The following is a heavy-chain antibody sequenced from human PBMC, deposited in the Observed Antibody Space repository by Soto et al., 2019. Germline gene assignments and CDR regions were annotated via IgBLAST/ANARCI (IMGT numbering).Heavy chain of an antibody. D-gene: IGHD6-13*01. CDR1: GGSISSSSYY. Sequence: QLQLQESGPGLVKPSETLSLTCTVSGGSISSSSYYWGWIRQPPGKGLEWIGSIYYSGSTYYNPSLKSRFTISVETSKNQFSLKLSTVTAADTAVYYCAGHARIAAAGTTIDYWGQGPLVTVSS. CDR3: AGHARIAAAGTTIDY. J-gene: IGHJ4*02. V-gene: IGHV4-39*01. CDR2: IYYSGST.